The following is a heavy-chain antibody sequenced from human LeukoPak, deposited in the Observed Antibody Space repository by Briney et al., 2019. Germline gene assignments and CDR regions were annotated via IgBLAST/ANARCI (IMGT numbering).Heavy chain of an antibody. Sequence: SGTLSLTCTVSGGSISSYYWSWIRQPPGKGLEWIGYIYYSGSTNYNPSLKSRVTISVDTSKNQFSLKLSSVTAADTAVYYCARAPFSYDSSGYHYWGQGTLVTVSS. J-gene: IGHJ4*02. CDR2: IYYSGST. CDR3: ARAPFSYDSSGYHY. D-gene: IGHD3-22*01. V-gene: IGHV4-59*01. CDR1: GGSISSYY.